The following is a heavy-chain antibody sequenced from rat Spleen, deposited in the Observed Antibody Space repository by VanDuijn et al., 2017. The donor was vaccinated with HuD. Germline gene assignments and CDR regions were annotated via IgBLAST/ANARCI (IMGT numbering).Heavy chain of an antibody. D-gene: IGHD1-2*01. CDR1: GFTFSNYG. CDR2: LSTGGGST. J-gene: IGHJ4*01. CDR3: GKDMNYYSTYPFYVMGA. V-gene: IGHV5S13*01. Sequence: EVQLVESGGGLVQPGRSLKLSCAASGFTFSNYGMAWVRQTPTKGLEWVASLSTGGGSTYYRDSVKGRFTISRDNAKSTLYLQMDSLRSEDTATYYCGKDMNYYSTYPFYVMGAWGQGASVTVSS.